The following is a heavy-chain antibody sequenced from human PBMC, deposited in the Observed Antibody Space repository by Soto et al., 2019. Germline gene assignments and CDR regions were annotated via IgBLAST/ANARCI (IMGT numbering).Heavy chain of an antibody. CDR2: INAGNGNT. D-gene: IGHD3-16*01. CDR3: ARDLGGGLDY. J-gene: IGHJ4*02. CDR1: WYTVTVYA. Sequence: SWYTVTVYASHVVVSAPGQRLEWMGWINAGNGNTKYSQKFQGRVTITRDTSASTAYMELSSLRSDDTAVYYCARDLGGGLDYCGEGTLVYVSS. V-gene: IGHV1-3*01.